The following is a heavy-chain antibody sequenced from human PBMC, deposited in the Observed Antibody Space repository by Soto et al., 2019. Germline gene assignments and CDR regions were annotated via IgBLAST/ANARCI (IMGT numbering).Heavy chain of an antibody. D-gene: IGHD3-10*01. CDR3: AREGRFGEYPDY. CDR2: IWNDGHNK. V-gene: IGHV3-33*01. J-gene: IGHJ4*02. CDR1: GFTFSSYG. Sequence: QVQLVESGGGVVQPGRSLRLSCAASGFTFSSYGMHWVRRAPGKGLEWVAFIWNDGHNKYYADSVKGRFTISRDNSKNPLYLQMNSLRAEDTAMFYCAREGRFGEYPDYWGQGTLVTVSS.